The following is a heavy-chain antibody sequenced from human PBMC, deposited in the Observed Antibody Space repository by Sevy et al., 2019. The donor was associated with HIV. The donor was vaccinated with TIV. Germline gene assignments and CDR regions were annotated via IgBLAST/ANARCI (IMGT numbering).Heavy chain of an antibody. J-gene: IGHJ5*02. Sequence: GESLKISCKASGYTFTSYGISWVRQAPGQGLEWMGWISAYNGNTNYAQNLQGTVTMTTDTSTSTAYMELRSLRSDDTAVYYCARSPRTTVKWFDPWGQGTLVTVSS. CDR1: GYTFTSYG. CDR2: ISAYNGNT. D-gene: IGHD4-17*01. V-gene: IGHV1-18*04. CDR3: ARSPRTTVKWFDP.